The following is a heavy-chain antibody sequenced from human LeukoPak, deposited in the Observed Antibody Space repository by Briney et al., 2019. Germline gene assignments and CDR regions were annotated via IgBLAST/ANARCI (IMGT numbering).Heavy chain of an antibody. CDR1: GYSFTSYW. Sequence: GESLKISCNGSGYSFTSYWIGWVRQMPGKGLEWMGSIYPGDSDTRYSPSFQGQVTISADKSISTAYLQLSGLKASDTAMYFCARHQAMITSFDYGMDVWGQGTTVTVSS. V-gene: IGHV5-51*01. J-gene: IGHJ6*02. D-gene: IGHD3-16*01. CDR3: ARHQAMITSFDYGMDV. CDR2: IYPGDSDT.